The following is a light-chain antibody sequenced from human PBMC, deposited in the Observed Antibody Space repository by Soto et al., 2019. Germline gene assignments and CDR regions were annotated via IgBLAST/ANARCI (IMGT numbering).Light chain of an antibody. CDR1: QTINTN. J-gene: IGKJ1*01. V-gene: IGKV1-5*03. Sequence: DIQMTQSPSTLSASVGDRVTITCRASQTINTNLAWYQQRPGTAPRLLIYRASSLESGVPARFSGSGSGTEFTLTISSRQPDDFATYYCQHHERYHRTVGQGTKVE. CDR3: QHHERYHRT. CDR2: RAS.